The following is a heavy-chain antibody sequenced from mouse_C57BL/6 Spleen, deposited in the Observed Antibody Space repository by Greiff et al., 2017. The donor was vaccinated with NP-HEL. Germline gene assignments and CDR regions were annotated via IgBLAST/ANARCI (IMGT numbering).Heavy chain of an antibody. CDR2: INPNNGGT. CDR3: AEGDSNYEWFAY. J-gene: IGHJ3*01. D-gene: IGHD2-5*01. V-gene: IGHV1-26*01. Sequence: VQLQQSGPELVKPGASVKISCKASGYTFTDYYMNWVKQSHGKSLEWIGDINPNNGGTSYNQKFKGKATLTVDKSSSTAYMELRSLTSEDSAVYYCAEGDSNYEWFAYWGQGTLVTVSA. CDR1: GYTFTDYY.